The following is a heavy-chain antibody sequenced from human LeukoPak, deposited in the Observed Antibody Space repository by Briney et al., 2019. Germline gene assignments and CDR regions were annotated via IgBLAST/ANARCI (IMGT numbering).Heavy chain of an antibody. V-gene: IGHV4-39*01. Sequence: PSETLSLTCTVSGGSISSSSYYWGWIRQPPGKGLEWIGSIYYSGSTYYNPSLKSRVTISVDTSKNQFSLKLSSVTAADTAVYYCARHKVVRGVIISSTFDYWGQGTLVTVSS. D-gene: IGHD3-10*01. CDR2: IYYSGST. CDR3: ARHKVVRGVIISSTFDY. J-gene: IGHJ4*02. CDR1: GGSISSSSYY.